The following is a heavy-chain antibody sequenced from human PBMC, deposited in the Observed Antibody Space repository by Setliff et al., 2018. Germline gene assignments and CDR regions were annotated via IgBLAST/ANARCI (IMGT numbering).Heavy chain of an antibody. D-gene: IGHD6-13*01. CDR2: ISYDGSNK. V-gene: IGHV3-30*12. Sequence: GGSLRLSCAASGFTFSSYGMHWVRQAPGKGLEWVAVISYDGSNKYYADSVKGRFTISRENAKNSLYLQMNSLRAEDTAVYYCAREDEADYYYYYGMDVWGQGTTVTVSS. CDR3: AREDEADYYYYYGMDV. CDR1: GFTFSSYG. J-gene: IGHJ6*02.